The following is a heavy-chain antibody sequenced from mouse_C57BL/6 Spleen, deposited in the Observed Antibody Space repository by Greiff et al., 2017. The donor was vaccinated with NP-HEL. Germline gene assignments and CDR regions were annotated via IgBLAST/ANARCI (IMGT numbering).Heavy chain of an antibody. J-gene: IGHJ2*01. CDR3: AREEITTVVAEH. D-gene: IGHD1-1*01. V-gene: IGHV1-80*01. CDR1: GYAFSSYW. CDR2: IYPRDGDT. Sequence: QVQLQQSGAELVKPGASVKISCKASGYAFSSYWMNWVKQRPGKGLEWIGQIYPRDGDTNYNGKFKGKATLTADKSSSTAYMQLSSLTSEDSAVYFCAREEITTVVAEHWGQGTTLTVSS.